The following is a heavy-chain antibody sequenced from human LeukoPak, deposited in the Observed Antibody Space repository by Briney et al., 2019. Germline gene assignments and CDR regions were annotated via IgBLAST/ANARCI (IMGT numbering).Heavy chain of an antibody. CDR3: ARGDGYNLDY. CDR1: GGSFSGYY. Sequence: SETLSLTCTVYGGSFSGYYWSWIRQPPGKGLEWIGEINHSGSTNYNPSLKSRVTISVDTSKNQFSLKLSSVTPADTAVYYCARGDGYNLDYWGQGTLVTVSS. V-gene: IGHV4-34*01. D-gene: IGHD5-24*01. J-gene: IGHJ4*02. CDR2: INHSGST.